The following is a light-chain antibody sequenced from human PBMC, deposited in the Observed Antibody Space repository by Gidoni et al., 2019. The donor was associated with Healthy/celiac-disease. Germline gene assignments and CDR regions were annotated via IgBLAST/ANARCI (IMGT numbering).Light chain of an antibody. J-gene: IGKJ4*01. CDR3: RQKYSTRPLT. CDR1: QSISSY. V-gene: IGKV1-39*01. Sequence: IQMTQSPSSLSASVGDRVTITCRASQSISSYLNWYQQKPGKAPNRLIYAASSLQSGDPSRFSGSGSGTDFTLTISSMQPEDVAAYYCRQKYSTRPLTFGGGTKVEIK. CDR2: AAS.